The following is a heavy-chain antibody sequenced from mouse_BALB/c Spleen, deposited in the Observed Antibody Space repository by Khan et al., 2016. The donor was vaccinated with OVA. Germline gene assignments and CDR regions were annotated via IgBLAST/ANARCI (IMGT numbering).Heavy chain of an antibody. J-gene: IGHJ4*01. CDR1: GYTFTSHT. CDR2: INPRSGYT. Sequence: QVQLQQSGAELARPGASVRMSCKASGYTFTSHTMHWVKQRPGQGLEWIGYINPRSGYTQYNQKFNDKATLTADISSSTAYMQLSSLTSEDSAVDYCARREKEYGLDYWGQGTSVTVSS. V-gene: IGHV1-4*01. CDR3: ARREKEYGLDY.